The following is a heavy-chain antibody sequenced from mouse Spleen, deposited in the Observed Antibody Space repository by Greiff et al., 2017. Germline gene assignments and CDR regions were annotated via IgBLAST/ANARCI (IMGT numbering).Heavy chain of an antibody. D-gene: IGHD2-4*01. CDR1: GYTFTSYW. V-gene: IGHV1-53*01. J-gene: IGHJ4*01. Sequence: QVQLQQSGTELVKPGASVKLSCKASGYTFTSYWMHWVKQRPGQGLEWIGNINPSNGGTNYNEKFKSKATLTVDKSSSTAYMQLSSLTSEDSAVYYCARWGYYDYDGYAMDYWGQGTSVTGSS. CDR3: ARWGYYDYDGYAMDY. CDR2: INPSNGGT.